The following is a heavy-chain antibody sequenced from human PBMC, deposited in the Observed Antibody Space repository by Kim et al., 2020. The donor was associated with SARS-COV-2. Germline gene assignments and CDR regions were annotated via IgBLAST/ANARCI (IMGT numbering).Heavy chain of an antibody. Sequence: GGSLRLSCAASGFTFSRYAMSWVRQAPGKGLEWVSAIRGSGGGTFYADSVKGRFTISRDISRDTVSLQMRSLTVEDSAVYYCAKGPTAGEAGFDYWGQGTLVTVSS. CDR2: IRGSGGGT. CDR3: AKGPTAGEAGFDY. J-gene: IGHJ4*02. D-gene: IGHD2-8*02. V-gene: IGHV3-23*01. CDR1: GFTFSRYA.